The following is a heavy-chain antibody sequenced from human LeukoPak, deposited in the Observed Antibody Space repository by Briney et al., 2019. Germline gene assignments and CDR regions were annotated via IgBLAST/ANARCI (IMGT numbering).Heavy chain of an antibody. D-gene: IGHD2-2*01. J-gene: IGHJ6*02. CDR1: GYTFTSYG. Sequence: ASVKVSCKASGYTFTSYGISWVRQAPGQGLEWMGWISAYNGNTNYAQKLQGRVTMTTDTSTSTAYMELRSLRSDDTAVYYCARVRYCSSTSCYLWYYYYGMDDWGQGTTVTVSS. CDR3: ARVRYCSSTSCYLWYYYYGMDD. V-gene: IGHV1-18*01. CDR2: ISAYNGNT.